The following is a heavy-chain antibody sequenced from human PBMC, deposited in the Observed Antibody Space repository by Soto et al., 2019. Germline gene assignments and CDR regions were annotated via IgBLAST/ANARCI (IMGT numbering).Heavy chain of an antibody. V-gene: IGHV3-53*01. Sequence: PGGSLRLSCAASGFTVSSNYMSWVRQAPGKGLEWVSVIYSGGSTYYADSVKGRFTISRDNSKNTLYLQMNSLRAEDTAVYYCAKATGSYLVLIDYWGQGNLVTVSS. J-gene: IGHJ4*02. CDR1: GFTVSSNY. D-gene: IGHD1-26*01. CDR3: AKATGSYLVLIDY. CDR2: IYSGGST.